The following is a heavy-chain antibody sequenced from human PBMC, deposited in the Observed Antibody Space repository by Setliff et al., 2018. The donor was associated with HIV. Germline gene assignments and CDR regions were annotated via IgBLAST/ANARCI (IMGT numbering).Heavy chain of an antibody. CDR3: ARVGLWSHYSPGY. CDR1: DYY. Sequence: DYYWGWIRQAPGKGLEWISFISSGRIYTNYADSVKGRFTISRDDAKNSLYLEMNSLRVEDTAVYYCARVGLWSHYSPGYWGQGTLVTVSS. V-gene: IGHV3-11*05. D-gene: IGHD3-3*01. J-gene: IGHJ4*02. CDR2: ISSGRIYT.